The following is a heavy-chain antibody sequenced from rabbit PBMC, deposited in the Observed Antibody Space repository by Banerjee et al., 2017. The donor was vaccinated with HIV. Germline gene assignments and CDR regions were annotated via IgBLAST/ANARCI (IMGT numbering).Heavy chain of an antibody. CDR3: GRDLAGAIGWNFNL. J-gene: IGHJ4*01. Sequence: QEQLEESGGGLVKPEGSLTLTCKASGFSFSDRDVMCWVRQAPGKGLEWIACINTATAKAVYASWAKGRLTISKTSSTTVTLQMTSLTGADTATYFCGRDLAGAIGWNFNLWGPGTLVTVS. CDR1: GFSFSDRDV. V-gene: IGHV1S45*01. CDR2: INTATAKA. D-gene: IGHD4-1*01.